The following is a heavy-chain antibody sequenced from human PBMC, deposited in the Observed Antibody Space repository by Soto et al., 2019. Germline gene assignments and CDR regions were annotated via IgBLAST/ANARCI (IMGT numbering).Heavy chain of an antibody. D-gene: IGHD3-9*01. Sequence: QVQLQESGPGLVKPSETLSLTCSVSGGSISSYYWNWIRQPPGKGLEWIGYIYYSGSTNYNPSLKSRLTMSVDTSKNQFSLRLSSVTAADTAVYYCARGGSLLRYFVVDAFEIWGQGTMVTVSS. CDR3: ARGGSLLRYFVVDAFEI. V-gene: IGHV4-59*01. CDR2: IYYSGST. J-gene: IGHJ3*02. CDR1: GGSISSYY.